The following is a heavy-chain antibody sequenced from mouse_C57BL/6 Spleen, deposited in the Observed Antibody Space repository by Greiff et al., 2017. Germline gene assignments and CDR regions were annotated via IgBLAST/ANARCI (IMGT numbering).Heavy chain of an antibody. CDR1: GYSITSGYY. D-gene: IGHD1-1*01. J-gene: IGHJ2*01. V-gene: IGHV3-6*01. CDR3: ARDRGVVALDY. Sequence: EVQLKQSGPGLVKPSQSLSLTCSVTGYSITSGYYWNWIRQFPGNKLEWMGYISNDGSNNYNPSLKNRISITRDTSKNQCILKFNPVTTEDTATYYGARDRGVVALDYWGQGTTLTVSS. CDR2: ISNDGSN.